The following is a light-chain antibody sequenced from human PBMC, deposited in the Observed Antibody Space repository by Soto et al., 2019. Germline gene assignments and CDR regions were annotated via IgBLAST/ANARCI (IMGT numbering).Light chain of an antibody. CDR2: AAS. Sequence: EIVLTQSPGTLSLSPGERAALSCRASQSVRSNFVAWYQQKPGPAPRLLIYAASRRAPGIPDRFSGSGSGTDFSLIISRLEPEDFAVYYCQQYGTSPHLTFGGGTRVEIK. J-gene: IGKJ4*01. V-gene: IGKV3-20*01. CDR1: QSVRSNF. CDR3: QQYGTSPHLT.